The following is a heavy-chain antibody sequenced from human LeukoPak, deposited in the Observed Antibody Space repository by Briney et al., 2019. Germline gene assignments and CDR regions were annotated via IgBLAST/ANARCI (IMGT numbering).Heavy chain of an antibody. Sequence: GGSLRLSCAASEFTFSNYGMHWVRQAPGKGLEWVAFISFDGTKKYYADSLNGRFTISRDNSKNTLYLQMNSLRAEDTAVYYCAKDKIPYCCGDCFDYFDYWGQGILVTVSS. CDR2: ISFDGTKK. D-gene: IGHD2-21*02. CDR3: AKDKIPYCCGDCFDYFDY. CDR1: EFTFSNYG. V-gene: IGHV3-30*18. J-gene: IGHJ4*02.